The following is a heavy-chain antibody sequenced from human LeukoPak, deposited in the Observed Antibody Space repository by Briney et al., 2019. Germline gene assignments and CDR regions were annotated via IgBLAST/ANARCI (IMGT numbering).Heavy chain of an antibody. CDR1: GFTFSSYA. V-gene: IGHV3-23*01. CDR2: ISGSGGSA. J-gene: IGHJ4*02. D-gene: IGHD3-10*01. Sequence: PGGSLRLSCAASGFTFSSYAMSWVRQAPGKGLEWVSGISGSGGSAYYADSVKGRFTISRDNSKNTLYLQMNSLRAEDTAVYYCAKGITMVRGVIYGYFDYWGQGTLVTVSS. CDR3: AKGITMVRGVIYGYFDY.